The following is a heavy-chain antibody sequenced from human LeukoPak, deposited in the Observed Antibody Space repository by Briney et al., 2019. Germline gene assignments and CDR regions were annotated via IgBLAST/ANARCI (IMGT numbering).Heavy chain of an antibody. CDR3: AKRDRPCSGDCSAPYYFDY. CDR1: GFTLSSYA. J-gene: IGHJ4*02. V-gene: IGHV3-64*01. CDR2: ISSNGGST. Sequence: GGSLRLSCAASGFTLSSYAMHWVRQAPGKGLEYVSGISSNGGSTYYANSVKGRFTVSRDNSKNTLYLQMSSLRVEDTAVYYCAKRDRPCSGDCSAPYYFDYWGQGTLVTVSS. D-gene: IGHD2-21*02.